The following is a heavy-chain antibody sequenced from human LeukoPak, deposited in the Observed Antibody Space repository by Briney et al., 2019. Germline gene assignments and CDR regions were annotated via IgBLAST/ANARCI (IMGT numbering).Heavy chain of an antibody. D-gene: IGHD3-10*01. Sequence: GGSLRLSCAASGFTFSSYGMSWVRKAPGKGLEWVSAISGSGGSTYYADSVKGRFTISRDNSKNTLYLQMNSLRAEDTAVYYCAKDWGMVRGVLNWFDPWGQGTLVTVSS. CDR2: ISGSGGST. V-gene: IGHV3-23*01. CDR1: GFTFSSYG. J-gene: IGHJ5*02. CDR3: AKDWGMVRGVLNWFDP.